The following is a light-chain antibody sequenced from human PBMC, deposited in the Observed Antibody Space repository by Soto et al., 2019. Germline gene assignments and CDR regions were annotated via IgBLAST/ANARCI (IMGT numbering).Light chain of an antibody. Sequence: QSALTQPASVSGSPGQSITISCTGTSSDVGAYDFVYWYQQHPDKAPKLMIYEVSNRPSGVSNRFSVSKSVNTATLTISGLQAEDEDDYYCSTYTSRSTRVFGTGTTVTGL. CDR3: STYTSRSTRV. J-gene: IGLJ1*01. CDR2: EVS. CDR1: SSDVGAYDF. V-gene: IGLV2-14*03.